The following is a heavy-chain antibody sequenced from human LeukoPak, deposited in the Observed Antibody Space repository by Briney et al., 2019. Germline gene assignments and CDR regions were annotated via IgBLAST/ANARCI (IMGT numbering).Heavy chain of an antibody. CDR3: AGKRGSSPFDY. V-gene: IGHV4-59*01. CDR2: IYYSGST. CDR1: GGSISSYY. Sequence: PSETLSLTCTVSGGSISSYYWSWIRQPPGKGLEWIGYIYYSGSTNYNPSLKSRVTISVDTSKNQFSLKLSSVTAADTAVYYCAGKRGSSPFDYWGQGTLVTVSS. J-gene: IGHJ4*02. D-gene: IGHD6-6*01.